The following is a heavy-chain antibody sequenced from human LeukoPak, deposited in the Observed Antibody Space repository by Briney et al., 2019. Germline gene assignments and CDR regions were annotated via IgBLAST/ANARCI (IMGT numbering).Heavy chain of an antibody. Sequence: GASVKVSCKASGYTFTGYYMHWVRQAPGQGLEWMGWINPNSGGTNYAQKFQGRVTMTRDTSISTAYMELSSLRSEDTAVYYCARSRFSRPDILTGYYKTYYFDYWGQGTLVTVSS. J-gene: IGHJ4*02. V-gene: IGHV1-2*02. CDR3: ARSRFSRPDILTGYYKTYYFDY. CDR1: GYTFTGYY. CDR2: INPNSGGT. D-gene: IGHD3-9*01.